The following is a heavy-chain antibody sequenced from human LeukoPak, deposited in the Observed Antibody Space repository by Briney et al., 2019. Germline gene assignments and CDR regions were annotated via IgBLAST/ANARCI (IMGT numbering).Heavy chain of an antibody. Sequence: SETLSLTCTVSGGSISSSSYYWGWIRQPPGKGLEWIGSIYYTRSTYYNPSLKSRVTISVDTSKNQFSLKLTSVTDAGTAVYYCARVVTMIVVVIHDWYFDLWGRGTLVTVSS. CDR1: GGSISSSSYY. J-gene: IGHJ2*01. CDR2: IYYTRST. V-gene: IGHV4-39*01. CDR3: ARVVTMIVVVIHDWYFDL. D-gene: IGHD3-22*01.